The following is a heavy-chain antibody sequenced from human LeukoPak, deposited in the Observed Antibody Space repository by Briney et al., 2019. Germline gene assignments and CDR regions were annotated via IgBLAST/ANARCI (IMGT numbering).Heavy chain of an antibody. CDR1: GFTFSNYW. Sequence: GGSLRLSCAASGFTFSNYWMSWVRQAPGKGLEWVANIKQDGSEKYYVDSVKARFTISRDNAKNSLSLQMNSLGAEDTAVYYCARESCSSTSCYGAFDIWGQGTMVTVSS. D-gene: IGHD2-2*01. V-gene: IGHV3-7*01. CDR3: ARESCSSTSCYGAFDI. CDR2: IKQDGSEK. J-gene: IGHJ3*02.